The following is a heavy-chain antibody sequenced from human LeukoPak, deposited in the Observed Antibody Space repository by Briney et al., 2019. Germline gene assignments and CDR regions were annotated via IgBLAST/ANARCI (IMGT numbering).Heavy chain of an antibody. V-gene: IGHV4-61*01. CDR3: ARDSVLGAADY. CDR1: GGSVSSGSYY. D-gene: IGHD3-16*01. CDR2: IYYSGST. J-gene: IGHJ4*02. Sequence: PSETLSLTCTVSGGSVSSGSYYWSWIRQPPGKGLEWIGYIYYSGSTNYNPSLKSRVTISVDTSKNQFSLKLSSVTAADTAVYYCARDSVLGAADYWGQGTLATVSS.